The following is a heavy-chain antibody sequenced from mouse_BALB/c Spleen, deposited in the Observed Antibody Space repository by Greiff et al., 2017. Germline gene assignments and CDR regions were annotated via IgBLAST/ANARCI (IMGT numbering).Heavy chain of an antibody. Sequence: EVMLVESGGGLVQPGGSRKLSCAASGFTFSSFGMHWVRQAPEKGLEWVAYISSGSSTIYYADTVKGRFTISRDNPKNTLFLQMTSLRSEDTAMYYCAREGGTRAMDYWGQGTSVTVSS. CDR3: AREGGTRAMDY. D-gene: IGHD4-1*01. V-gene: IGHV5-17*02. CDR1: GFTFSSFG. J-gene: IGHJ4*01. CDR2: ISSGSSTI.